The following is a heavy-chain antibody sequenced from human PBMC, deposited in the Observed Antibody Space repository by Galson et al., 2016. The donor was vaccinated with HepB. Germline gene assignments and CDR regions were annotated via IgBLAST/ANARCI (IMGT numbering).Heavy chain of an antibody. CDR2: ITSRGDTS. Sequence: SLRLSCAASGFTFGSQSMSWFRQAAGKGLEWVSAITSRGDTSSYAASVKGRFTISRDNFENTLSLQMDNLRVDDTAVYYCGGGGTSVRKFEYWGQGILVTVSS. D-gene: IGHD1-1*01. V-gene: IGHV3-23*01. J-gene: IGHJ4*02. CDR3: GGGGTSVRKFEY. CDR1: GFTFGSQS.